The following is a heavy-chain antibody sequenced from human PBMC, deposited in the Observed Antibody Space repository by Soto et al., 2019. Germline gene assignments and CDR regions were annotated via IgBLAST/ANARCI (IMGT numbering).Heavy chain of an antibody. CDR1: GGTFSSYT. J-gene: IGHJ4*02. V-gene: IGHV1-69*01. CDR3: AREGSYDGSSYSKFGY. D-gene: IGHD3-22*01. Sequence: QVQLVQSGAEVKKPGSSVKVSCKASGGTFSSYTISWVRQAPGQGLEWMGEIIPMFGTTNYARNFQDRVTITADEYTATAYLELTSLRSEDTAIYYCAREGSYDGSSYSKFGYWGQGTQVSVSS. CDR2: IIPMFGTT.